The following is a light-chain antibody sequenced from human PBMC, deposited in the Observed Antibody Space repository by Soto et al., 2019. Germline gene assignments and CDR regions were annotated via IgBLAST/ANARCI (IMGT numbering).Light chain of an antibody. CDR2: KAS. Sequence: DIQMTQSPSTLSASVGDRVTITCRASQSISNWLAWYQQKPGKAPKLLIYKASSLESGVPSRFSGSGSGTEFTLTISSLKPDDFATYYCQQYNSYSWTFGQGTKVEIK. CDR3: QQYNSYSWT. V-gene: IGKV1-5*03. J-gene: IGKJ1*01. CDR1: QSISNW.